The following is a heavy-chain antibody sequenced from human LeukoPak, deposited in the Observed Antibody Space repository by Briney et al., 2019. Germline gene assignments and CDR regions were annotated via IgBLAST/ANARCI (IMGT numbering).Heavy chain of an antibody. CDR3: ARLRVRGYGYGPWEGPTWLDY. CDR1: GGSFSGYY. Sequence: PSETLSLTCAVYGGSFSGYYWGWIRQPPGKGLEWIGTFYYSGRTYYNPSLKSRVTISLDTSQNQFSLKLSSVTAADTAVYYCARLRVRGYGYGPWEGPTWLDYWGQGTLVTVSS. V-gene: IGHV4-34*01. D-gene: IGHD5-18*01. CDR2: FYYSGRT. J-gene: IGHJ4*02.